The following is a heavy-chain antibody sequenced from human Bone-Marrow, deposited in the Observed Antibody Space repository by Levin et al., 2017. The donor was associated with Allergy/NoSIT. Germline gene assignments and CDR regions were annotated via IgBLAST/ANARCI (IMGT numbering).Heavy chain of an antibody. CDR1: EFTFSSHW. V-gene: IGHV3-74*01. CDR3: TRGGCSSTSCLDY. J-gene: IGHJ4*02. CDR2: INSDGTNT. D-gene: IGHD2-2*01. Sequence: GGSLRLSCAASEFTFSSHWMHWVRQAPGKGLVWVSHINSDGTNTNYADSVRGRFTISRDNAKNTLYLQMDSLRAEDTAVYYCTRGGCSSTSCLDYWGQGTLVTVSS.